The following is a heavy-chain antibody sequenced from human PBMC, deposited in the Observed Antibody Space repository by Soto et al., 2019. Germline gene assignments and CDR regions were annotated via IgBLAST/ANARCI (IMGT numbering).Heavy chain of an antibody. D-gene: IGHD6-19*01. CDR3: VREGSGWYSRGSFDF. CDR1: GLTFSNYA. CDR2: ISGSGGSA. V-gene: IGHV3-23*01. Sequence: LRLSCAASGLTFSNYAMNWVRQAPGKGLEGVSVISGSGGSAYYADSVQGRFTISRDNSKNTLYLQMNSLRAEDTAIYYCVREGSGWYSRGSFDFWGRGTMVTVSS. J-gene: IGHJ3*01.